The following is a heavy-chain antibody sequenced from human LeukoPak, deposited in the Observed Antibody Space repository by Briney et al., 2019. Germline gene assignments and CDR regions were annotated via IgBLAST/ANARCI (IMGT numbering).Heavy chain of an antibody. CDR3: AKGGWVAVAGTIPYYFDY. CDR2: ISGSGGST. Sequence: GGSLRLSCAASGFTFSSYAMSWVRQAPGKGLEWVSAISGSGGSTYYADSVKGRFTISRDNSKNTLYLQMNSLRAGDTAVYYCAKGGWVAVAGTIPYYFDYWGQGTLVTVSS. D-gene: IGHD6-19*01. V-gene: IGHV3-23*01. J-gene: IGHJ4*02. CDR1: GFTFSSYA.